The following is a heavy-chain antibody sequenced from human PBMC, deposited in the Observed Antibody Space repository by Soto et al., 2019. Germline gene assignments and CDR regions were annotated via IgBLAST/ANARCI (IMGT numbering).Heavy chain of an antibody. CDR3: ALSLGRRPLAN. J-gene: IGHJ4*02. CDR2: IYWDEDK. CDR1: GFSLSTSGVG. V-gene: IGHV2-5*02. D-gene: IGHD7-27*01. Sequence: QITLTESGPTLVKPTQTLTLTCTFSGFSLSTSGVGVGWIRQPPGKALEWLALIYWDEDKRYSPSLKSRLTIIKDTSKNQVVLTMTNMDPMDTATYFCALSLGRRPLANWGQGTLVTVSS.